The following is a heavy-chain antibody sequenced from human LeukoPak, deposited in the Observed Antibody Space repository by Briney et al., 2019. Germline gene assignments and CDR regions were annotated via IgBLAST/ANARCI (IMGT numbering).Heavy chain of an antibody. Sequence: GGSLRLSCAASGFTFDDYGMGWVRQAPGKGLEWVGFIRSKGYGGTTEYAASVEGRFSLSRDDSKSFVYLQMSSLKTEDTAVYYCTRVRSGNDFDYWGQGTLVTVSS. D-gene: IGHD3-10*01. CDR1: GFTFDDYG. CDR2: IRSKGYGGTT. V-gene: IGHV3-49*04. J-gene: IGHJ4*02. CDR3: TRVRSGNDFDY.